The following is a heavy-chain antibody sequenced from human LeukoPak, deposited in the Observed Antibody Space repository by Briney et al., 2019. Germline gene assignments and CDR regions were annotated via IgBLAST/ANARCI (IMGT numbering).Heavy chain of an antibody. CDR1: GFTFDDYA. V-gene: IGHV3-9*01. J-gene: IGHJ4*02. CDR2: ISWNSVDI. CDR3: AKVSYDSSGSYFSLDY. D-gene: IGHD3-22*01. Sequence: GGSLRLSCVASGFTFDDYAMHWVRQAPGKGLEWVSGISWNSVDIGYGDSVKGRFTISRDNAKNSLFLQMNSLRADDTALYYCAKVSYDSSGSYFSLDYWGQGTLVTVSS.